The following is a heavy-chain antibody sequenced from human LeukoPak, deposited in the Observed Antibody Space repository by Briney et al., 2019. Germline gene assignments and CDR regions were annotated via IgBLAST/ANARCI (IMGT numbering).Heavy chain of an antibody. Sequence: PGGSLRLSCAASGFTFSSYWMSWVRQAPGKGLEWVANIKQDGSEKYYVDSVKGRFTISRDNAKNSLYLQMNSLRAEDTAVYYCAREMDTAMVTGDYYYYMDVWGKGTTVTVSS. V-gene: IGHV3-7*01. CDR3: AREMDTAMVTGDYYYYMDV. J-gene: IGHJ6*03. CDR1: GFTFSSYW. D-gene: IGHD5-18*01. CDR2: IKQDGSEK.